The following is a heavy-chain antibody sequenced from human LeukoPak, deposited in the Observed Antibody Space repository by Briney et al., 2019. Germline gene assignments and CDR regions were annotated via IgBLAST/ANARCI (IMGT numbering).Heavy chain of an antibody. Sequence: GGSLRLACAAYGFTFSSYAMNWVRQAPGKGLEWVSDISGSGGSTYYADSVKGRFTISRDNSKNTVFLQMNSLRAEDTAIYYCARDEASWYFDLWGRGTLVTVSS. CDR2: ISGSGGST. V-gene: IGHV3-23*01. J-gene: IGHJ2*01. CDR1: GFTFSSYA. CDR3: ARDEASWYFDL.